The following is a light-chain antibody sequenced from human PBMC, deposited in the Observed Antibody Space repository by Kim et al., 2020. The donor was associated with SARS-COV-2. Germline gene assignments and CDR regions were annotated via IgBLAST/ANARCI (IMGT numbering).Light chain of an antibody. J-gene: IGKJ4*01. CDR1: QSLSGY. V-gene: IGKV3-11*01. Sequence: LAPGERATLSGRASQSLSGYLAWYQQKPGQAPRLLIYHASNRATGIPARFSGSGSGTDFTLTISSLEPEDFAVYYCQQRTNWPLTFGGGTKVEIK. CDR2: HAS. CDR3: QQRTNWPLT.